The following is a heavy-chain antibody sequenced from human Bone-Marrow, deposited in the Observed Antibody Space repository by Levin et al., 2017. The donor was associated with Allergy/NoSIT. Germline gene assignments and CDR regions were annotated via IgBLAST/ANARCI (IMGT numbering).Heavy chain of an antibody. D-gene: IGHD3-10*01. J-gene: IGHJ4*02. CDR3: ARVSPYGIGDF. V-gene: IGHV1-2*02. Sequence: GESLKISCQASGYTFTGHYMHWVRQAPGEGLEWMGWINPHTDATNYAPKFQGRVTMSSDTSISTVYMALSSLRSDDSAVYYCARVSPYGIGDFWGQGTLVSVSS. CDR2: INPHTDAT. CDR1: GYTFTGHY.